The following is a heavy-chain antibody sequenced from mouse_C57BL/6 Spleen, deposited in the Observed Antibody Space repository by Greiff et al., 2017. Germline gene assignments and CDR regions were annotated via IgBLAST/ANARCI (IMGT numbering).Heavy chain of an antibody. CDR3: ARESYDYNYFDY. D-gene: IGHD2-4*01. V-gene: IGHV1-18*01. CDR1: GYTFTDYN. Sequence: EVQLQQSGPELVKPGASVTIPCKASGYTFTDYNMDWVKQSHGKSLEWLGDINPNNGGTIYNQKFKGKDTLTVDKSSSTAYMELRSLTSEDTAVYYCARESYDYNYFDYWGQGTTLTVSS. CDR2: INPNNGGT. J-gene: IGHJ2*01.